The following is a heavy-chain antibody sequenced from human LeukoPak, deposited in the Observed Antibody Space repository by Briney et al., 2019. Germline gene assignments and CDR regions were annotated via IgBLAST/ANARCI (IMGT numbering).Heavy chain of an antibody. CDR3: AKDIGSYYDY. Sequence: PGGSLRLSCAASGFIFSNYGIHWVRQAPGKGLEWVTFIQYDGSKKYYADSVKGRFTISRDNSKNTLYLEMNSLRAEDTAVYYCAKDIGSYYDYWGQGILVTVSS. J-gene: IGHJ4*02. CDR2: IQYDGSKK. CDR1: GFIFSNYG. D-gene: IGHD3-10*01. V-gene: IGHV3-30*02.